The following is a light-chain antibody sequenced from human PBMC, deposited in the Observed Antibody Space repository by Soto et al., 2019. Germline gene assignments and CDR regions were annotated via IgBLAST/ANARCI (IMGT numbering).Light chain of an antibody. V-gene: IGLV2-8*01. CDR2: EVT. CDR3: SSYVGSNNFV. CDR1: SSDVGGYNY. Sequence: QSALTQPPSASGSPGQSVTISCSGTSSDVGGYNYVSWSQQHPGKAPKLMIYEVTKRPSGVPDRFSGSKSGNTASLTVSGLQAEDEAEYYCSSYVGSNNFVFGTGTKVTVL. J-gene: IGLJ1*01.